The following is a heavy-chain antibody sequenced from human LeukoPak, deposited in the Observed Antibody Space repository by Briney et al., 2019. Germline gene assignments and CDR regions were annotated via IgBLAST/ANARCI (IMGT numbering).Heavy chain of an antibody. CDR3: ASPLFGEFGAFDI. CDR2: IDPSDSYT. V-gene: IGHV5-10-1*01. J-gene: IGHJ3*02. Sequence: GESLKISCKGSGYSFTSYWISWVRQMPGKGLEWMGRIDPSDSYTNYSPSFQGHVTISADKSISTAYLQWSSLKASDTAMYYCASPLFGEFGAFDIWGHGTMVTVSS. D-gene: IGHD3-10*01. CDR1: GYSFTSYW.